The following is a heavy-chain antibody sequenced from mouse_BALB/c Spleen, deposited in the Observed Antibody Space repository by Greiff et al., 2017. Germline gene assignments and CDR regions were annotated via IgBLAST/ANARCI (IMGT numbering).Heavy chain of an antibody. CDR2: INPYNDGT. V-gene: IGHV1-14*01. CDR1: GYTFTSYV. J-gene: IGHJ4*01. D-gene: IGHD2-1*01. CDR3: ARVGGNDAMGY. Sequence: EVKLVESGPELVKPGASVKMSCKASGYTFTSYVMHWVKQKPGQGLEWIGYINPYNDGTKYNEKFKGKATLTSDKSSSTAYMGLSSLTSEDSAVYICARVGGNDAMGYSGEGTSVTVS.